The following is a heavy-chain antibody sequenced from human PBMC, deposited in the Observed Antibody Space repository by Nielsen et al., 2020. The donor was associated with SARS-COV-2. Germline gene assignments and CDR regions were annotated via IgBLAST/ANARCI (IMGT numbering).Heavy chain of an antibody. CDR3: AKQGGVFHFRSSYYPAV. CDR1: GFTFSNYW. D-gene: IGHD3/OR15-3a*01. Sequence: GESLKISCAASGFTFSNYWMHWVRQVPGKGLVWVSRINADGSSTSYADYVKGRFTISRDNAKNTLYLQMNSLRAEDTAVYFCAKQGGVFHFRSSYYPAVWGQGSLVTVST. J-gene: IGHJ4*02. V-gene: IGHV3-74*01. CDR2: INADGSST.